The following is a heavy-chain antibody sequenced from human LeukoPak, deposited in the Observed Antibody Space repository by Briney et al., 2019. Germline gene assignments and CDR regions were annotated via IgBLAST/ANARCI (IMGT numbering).Heavy chain of an antibody. J-gene: IGHJ3*02. D-gene: IGHD6-13*01. V-gene: IGHV3-7*01. CDR3: ARDSSPRISGSTWYYDAFDI. Sequence: GGSLRLSCAASGFTFSNYWMTWVRQTPGKGLEWVANINRDGSDKHYLDSVEGRFIISRDNAKNSLYLQMNSLRAEDTAAYYCARDSSPRISGSTWYYDAFDIWGQGTMVTVSS. CDR1: GFTFSNYW. CDR2: INRDGSDK.